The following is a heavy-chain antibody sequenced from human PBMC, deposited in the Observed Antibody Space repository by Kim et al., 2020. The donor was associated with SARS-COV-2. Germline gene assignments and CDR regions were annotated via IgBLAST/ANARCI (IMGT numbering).Heavy chain of an antibody. V-gene: IGHV3-33*01. J-gene: IGHJ4*01. D-gene: IGHD2-21*02. CDR2: IWYDGRKE. CDR1: GFNFRTYG. CDR3: ARDRCGGDCLLIEY. Sequence: GVSLRLSCAASGFNFRTYGMHWVRQAPGKGLEWVAVIWYDGRKEYYADSVKGRFTVSRDNSKNTVFLQMNSLRVEDTAVYYCARDRCGGDCLLIEYWGHGILVTVSS.